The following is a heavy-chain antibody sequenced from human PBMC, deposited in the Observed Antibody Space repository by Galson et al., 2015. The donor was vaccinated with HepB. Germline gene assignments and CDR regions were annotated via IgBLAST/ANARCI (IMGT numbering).Heavy chain of an antibody. V-gene: IGHV3-23*01. CDR2: ITPSGDNT. J-gene: IGHJ4*02. Sequence: SLRLSCAASGFTFSYYAMSWVRQAPGKGLECISAITPSGDNTYSADSMKGRFTISRDNSRNTLFLQMNSLRADDTAIYFCAKVFPEKTDGWYRQALYYFDSWGQGTRVTVSS. CDR1: GFTFSYYA. CDR3: AKVFPEKTDGWYRQALYYFDS. D-gene: IGHD6-19*01.